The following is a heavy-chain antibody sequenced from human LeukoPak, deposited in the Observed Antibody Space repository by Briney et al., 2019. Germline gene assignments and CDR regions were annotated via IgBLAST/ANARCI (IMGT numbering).Heavy chain of an antibody. J-gene: IGHJ4*02. CDR2: IYSDNT. V-gene: IGHV3-53*01. Sequence: GGSLRLSCTVSGFTVSSNSMSWVRQAPGEGLEWVSFIYSDNTHYSDSVKRRFTISRDNAKNTLYLQMNSLGAEDTAVYYCARRAGAYSHPYDYWGQGTLVTVSS. CDR1: GFTVSSNS. D-gene: IGHD4/OR15-4a*01. CDR3: ARRAGAYSHPYDY.